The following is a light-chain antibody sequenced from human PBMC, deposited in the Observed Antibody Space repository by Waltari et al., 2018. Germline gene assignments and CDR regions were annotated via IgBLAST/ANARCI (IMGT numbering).Light chain of an antibody. CDR2: DAS. Sequence: EIVLTQSPATRSVSPGARATLSCRASQSISSYLAWYQQKPGQAPRLLIYDASTRATGIPARFSGSGSVTDFTLTIGSLEPEDFALYYCQRRSTSFTFGPGTRVDVK. CDR3: QRRSTSFT. V-gene: IGKV3-11*01. J-gene: IGKJ3*01. CDR1: QSISSY.